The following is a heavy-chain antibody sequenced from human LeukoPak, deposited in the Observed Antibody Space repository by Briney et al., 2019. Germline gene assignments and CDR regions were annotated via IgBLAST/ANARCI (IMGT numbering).Heavy chain of an antibody. CDR1: VYTFTFWY. J-gene: IGHJ4*02. D-gene: IGHD3-9*01. CDR3: GRDVGSYDIFNGSSREGYYFDY. V-gene: IGHV1-2*02. CDR2: INPNSGGT. Sequence: ASVTVSFSCCVYTFTFWYMHWLRQAPGQGLEWMGWINPNSGGTNYAQQFQGRVTMTRDTSISTAYLELGRLSTDHTDLYYRGRDVGSYDIFNGSSREGYYFDYWGQGTLVTVSS.